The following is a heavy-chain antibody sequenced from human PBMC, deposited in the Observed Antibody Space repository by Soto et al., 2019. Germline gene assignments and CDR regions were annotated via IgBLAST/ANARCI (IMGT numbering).Heavy chain of an antibody. CDR1: GGSVSSGSYY. J-gene: IGHJ5*02. D-gene: IGHD2-2*01. CDR2: IYYSGST. CDR3: ALSRCSWYDR. Sequence: SGTLSLTCTVSGGSVSSGSYYWSWIRQPPGKGLEWIGYIYYSGSTNYNPSLKSRVTISVDTSRNQFSLKQSSVTAADTAGYYCALSRCSWYDRQSQGTRVTVSS. V-gene: IGHV4-61*01.